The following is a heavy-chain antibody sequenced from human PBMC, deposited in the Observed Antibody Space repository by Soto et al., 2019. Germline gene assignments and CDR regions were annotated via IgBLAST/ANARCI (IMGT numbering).Heavy chain of an antibody. CDR1: GFTFSSYS. D-gene: IGHD6-13*01. V-gene: IGHV3-48*02. CDR2: ISSSSSTI. Sequence: GGSLRLSCAASGFTFSSYSMNWVRQAPGKGLEWVSYISSSSSTIYYADSVKGRFTISRDNAKNSLYLQMNSLRDEDTAVYYCARDAADGYSSSWYSEYYFDYRAQGTLVTVSS. CDR3: ARDAADGYSSSWYSEYYFDY. J-gene: IGHJ4*02.